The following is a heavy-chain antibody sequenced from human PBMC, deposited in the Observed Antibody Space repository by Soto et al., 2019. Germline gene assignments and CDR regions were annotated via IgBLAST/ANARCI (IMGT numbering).Heavy chain of an antibody. V-gene: IGHV4-59*01. J-gene: IGHJ3*02. Sequence: QVQLQESGPGLVKPSETLSLTCTVSGGSISGYYWSWIRQPPGKGLEWIGWVYYSGSTNYNPSLKSRFPISVGTSKNQFSLKLSSVTAADTAGYYCARDWGHDALDIWGRGTMVTVSS. CDR1: GGSISGYY. CDR3: ARDWGHDALDI. D-gene: IGHD7-27*01. CDR2: VYYSGST.